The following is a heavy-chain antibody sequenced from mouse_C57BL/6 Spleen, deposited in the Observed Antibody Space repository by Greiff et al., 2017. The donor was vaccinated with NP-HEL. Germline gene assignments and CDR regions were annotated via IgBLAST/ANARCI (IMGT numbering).Heavy chain of an antibody. Sequence: VQLQQPGTELVKPGASVKLSCKASGYTFTSYWMHWVKQRPGQGLEWIGNINPSNGGTNYNEKFKSKATLTVDKSSSTAYMELRSLTSEDTAVYYCARWAYCSPYAMDYWGQGTSVTVSS. V-gene: IGHV1-53*01. CDR3: ARWAYCSPYAMDY. J-gene: IGHJ4*01. CDR2: INPSNGGT. CDR1: GYTFTSYW. D-gene: IGHD2-12*01.